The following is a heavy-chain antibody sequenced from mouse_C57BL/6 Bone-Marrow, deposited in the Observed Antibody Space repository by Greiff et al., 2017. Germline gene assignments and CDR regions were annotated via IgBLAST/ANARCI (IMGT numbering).Heavy chain of an antibody. D-gene: IGHD2-1*01. CDR2: IHPNSGST. J-gene: IGHJ3*01. V-gene: IGHV1-64*01. CDR3: EKCEGGNYWFAY. CDR1: GYTFTSYW. Sequence: QVQLQQPGAELVKPGASVKLSCKASGYTFTSYWMHWVKQRPGRGLAWIGLIHPNSGSTNDNVKFKGKATLTVDKSSSTAYMQLSSLTSEDSAVYYCEKCEGGNYWFAYWGQVTLVTVSA.